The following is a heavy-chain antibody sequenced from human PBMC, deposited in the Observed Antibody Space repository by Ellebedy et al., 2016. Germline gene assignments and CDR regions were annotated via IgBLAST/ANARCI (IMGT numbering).Heavy chain of an antibody. CDR2: INQDGSEK. D-gene: IGHD1-26*01. V-gene: IGHV3-7*01. Sequence: GESLKISCAASGFTFSSYWMSWVRQAPGKGLEWVANINQDGSEKYYVDSVKGRFTISRDNAKNSLYLQMNSLRAEDTAVYNCARDTGGGSYYWGPGTLVTVSS. J-gene: IGHJ4*02. CDR1: GFTFSSYW. CDR3: ARDTGGGSYY.